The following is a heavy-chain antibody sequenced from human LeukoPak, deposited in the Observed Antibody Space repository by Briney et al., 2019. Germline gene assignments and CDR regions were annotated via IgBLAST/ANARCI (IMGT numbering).Heavy chain of an antibody. J-gene: IGHJ5*02. V-gene: IGHV3-21*01. CDR2: ISSSSSYI. CDR3: VTALHGGYDYH. CDR1: GFTFSSYS. D-gene: IGHD5-12*01. Sequence: GGSLRLSCAASGFTFSSYSMNWVRQAPGKGLEWVSSISSSSSYIYYADSAKGRFTISRDNAKNSLYLQMNSLRAEDTAVYYCVTALHGGYDYHWGQGTLVTVSS.